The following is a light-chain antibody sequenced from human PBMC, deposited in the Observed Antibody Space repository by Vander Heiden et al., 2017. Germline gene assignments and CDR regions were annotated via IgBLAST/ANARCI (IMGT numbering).Light chain of an antibody. J-gene: IGKJ2*01. Sequence: IQLTQSPSSLSASVGDRVTITCRASQGISSYLAWFQQKPGKAPNLLIYGASTLQSGVPSRFSGCGSGTDFTLTISSLQPEDFATYYCQQLYKYPLTFGQGTKLEIK. CDR2: GAS. V-gene: IGKV1-9*01. CDR1: QGISSY. CDR3: QQLYKYPLT.